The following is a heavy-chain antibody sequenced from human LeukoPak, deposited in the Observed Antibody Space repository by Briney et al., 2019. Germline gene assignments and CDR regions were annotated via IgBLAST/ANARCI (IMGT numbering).Heavy chain of an antibody. CDR2: IYTSGST. J-gene: IGHJ4*02. CDR1: GGSISSGSYY. Sequence: PSETLSLTCTVSGGSISSGSYYWSWIRQPAGKGLEWIGRIYTSGSTNYNPSLKSRVTISVDTSKNQFSLKLSSVTAADTAVYYCARGPSALFYWGQGTLVTVSS. V-gene: IGHV4-61*02. CDR3: ARGPSALFY.